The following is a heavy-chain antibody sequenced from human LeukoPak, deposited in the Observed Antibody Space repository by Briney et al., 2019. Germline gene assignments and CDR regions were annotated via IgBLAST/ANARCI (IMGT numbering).Heavy chain of an antibody. Sequence: GGSLRLSCAASGFTFSSYAMHWVRQAPGKGLEWVAVISYDGSNKDYADSVKGRVTISRDNSKNTLYLQMNSLRAEDTAVYYCAREGFNDYGASFDSWGPGTLVTLSS. CDR3: AREGFNDYGASFDS. J-gene: IGHJ4*02. CDR1: GFTFSSYA. CDR2: ISYDGSNK. V-gene: IGHV3-30*14. D-gene: IGHD4-17*01.